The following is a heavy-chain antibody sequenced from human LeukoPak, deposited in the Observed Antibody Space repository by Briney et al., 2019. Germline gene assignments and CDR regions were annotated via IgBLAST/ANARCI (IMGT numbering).Heavy chain of an antibody. D-gene: IGHD1-26*01. CDR3: AKDKYSGSYYGAFDI. V-gene: IGHV3-23*01. CDR1: GFSFSNYG. CDR2: ITGSGGGT. Sequence: GGSLRLSCAASGFSFSNYGMGWVRQAPGKGLEWVSAITGSGGGTYFADSVKGRFTISRDNSKNTLYLQMNSLRAEDTAVYYCAKDKYSGSYYGAFDIWGQGTMVTVSS. J-gene: IGHJ3*02.